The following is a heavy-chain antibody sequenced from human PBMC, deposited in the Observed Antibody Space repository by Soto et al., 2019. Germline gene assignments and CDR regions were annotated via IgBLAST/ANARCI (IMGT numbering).Heavy chain of an antibody. J-gene: IGHJ4*02. CDR3: ARLRYSYYVWGSYRYNPYFDY. CDR2: INHSGST. CDR1: GGSFSGYY. Sequence: SETLSLTCAVYGGSFSGYYWSWIRQPPGKGLERIGEINHSGSTNYNPSLKSRVTISVDTSKNQFSLKLSSVTAADTAVYYCARLRYSYYVWGSYRYNPYFDYWGQGTLVTVSS. V-gene: IGHV4-34*01. D-gene: IGHD3-16*02.